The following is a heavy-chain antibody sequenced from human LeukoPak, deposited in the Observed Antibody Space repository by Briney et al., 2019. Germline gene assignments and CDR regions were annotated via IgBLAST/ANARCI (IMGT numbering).Heavy chain of an antibody. J-gene: IGHJ4*02. CDR2: IYYSGST. Sequence: PSETLSLTCTGSGCSVISYYWSWIRQPPGKGLEWIGYIYYSGSTNYNPSLKSRVTISVDTSKNQFSLKMSSVTAADTAVYYCARDSHYGIDYWGQGTLVTVSS. D-gene: IGHD4-17*01. CDR3: ARDSHYGIDY. V-gene: IGHV4-59*02. CDR1: GCSVISYY.